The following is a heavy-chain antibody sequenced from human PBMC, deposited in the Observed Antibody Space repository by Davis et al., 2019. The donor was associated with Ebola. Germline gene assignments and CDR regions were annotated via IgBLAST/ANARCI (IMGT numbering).Heavy chain of an antibody. CDR2: ISTSDSDI. CDR1: GFTLSDHY. CDR3: AREHRGGVTGPYYFDS. J-gene: IGHJ4*02. V-gene: IGHV3-21*06. Sequence: VILGGSLRLSCAASGFTLSDHYMNWVRQAPGKGLEWVSFISTSDSDIYYADSVKGRFTISRDNAKNSLYLHMNSLRAEDTAVYFCAREHRGGVTGPYYFDSWGRGTLVTVSA. D-gene: IGHD3-16*01.